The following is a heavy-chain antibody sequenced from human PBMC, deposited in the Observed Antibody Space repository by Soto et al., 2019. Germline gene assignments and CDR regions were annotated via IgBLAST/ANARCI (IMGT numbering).Heavy chain of an antibody. CDR1: GLSISRNY. CDR2: ISGSGGST. V-gene: IGHV3-23*01. CDR3: AKALYGSYGYA. Sequence: WGLLSLERAACGLSISRNYPNYEQQAPGKGLEWVSAISGSGGSTYYADSVKGRFTISRDNSKNTLYLQMNSLRAEDTAVYYCAKALYGSYGYAWGQGTLVTVSS. D-gene: IGHD5-18*01. J-gene: IGHJ5*02.